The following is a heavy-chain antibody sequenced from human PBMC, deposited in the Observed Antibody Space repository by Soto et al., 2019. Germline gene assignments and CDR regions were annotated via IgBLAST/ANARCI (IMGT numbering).Heavy chain of an antibody. CDR2: ISSSGSTI. Sequence: GGSLRLSCAASGFTFSSYEMNWVRQAPGKGLEWVSYISSSGSTIYYADSVKGRFTISRDNAKNSLYLQMNSLRAEDTAVYYCATLGTGLQYAETYWGQGTMVTVYS. CDR3: ATLGTGLQYAETY. V-gene: IGHV3-48*03. J-gene: IGHJ4*02. CDR1: GFTFSSYE. D-gene: IGHD4-4*01.